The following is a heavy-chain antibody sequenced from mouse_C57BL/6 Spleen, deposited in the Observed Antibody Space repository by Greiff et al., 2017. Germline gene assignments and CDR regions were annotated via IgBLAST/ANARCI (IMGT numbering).Heavy chain of an antibody. J-gene: IGHJ2*01. CDR1: GFTFSSYA. CDR2: ISDGGSYT. V-gene: IGHV5-4*01. CDR3: TSNIYYDGSSYRDYFDY. D-gene: IGHD1-1*01. Sequence: EVQGVESGGGLVKPGGSLKLSCAASGFTFSSYAMSWVRQTPEKRLEWVATISDGGSYTYYPDNVKGRFTISRDNAKNNLYLQMSLLKSENTAMYYCTSNIYYDGSSYRDYFDYWGQGTTLTVSS.